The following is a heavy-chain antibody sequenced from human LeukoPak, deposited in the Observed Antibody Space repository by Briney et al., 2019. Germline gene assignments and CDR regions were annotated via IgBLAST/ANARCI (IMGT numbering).Heavy chain of an antibody. CDR3: ARVFNSENYVDY. CDR2: INPNSGGT. CDR1: GYTFTGYY. D-gene: IGHD3-10*02. J-gene: IGHJ4*02. Sequence: ASVKVSCKASGYTFTGYYMHWMRQAPGQGLEWMGWINPNSGGTNYAQKFQGRVTMTRDTSISTAYMELSRLRSDDTAVYYCARVFNSENYVDYWGQGTLVTVSS. V-gene: IGHV1-2*02.